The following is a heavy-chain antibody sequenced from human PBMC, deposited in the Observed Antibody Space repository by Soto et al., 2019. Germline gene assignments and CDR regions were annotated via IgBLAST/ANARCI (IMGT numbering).Heavy chain of an antibody. CDR3: ARVRGSSLVVPGASDY. V-gene: IGHV1-18*04. J-gene: IGHJ4*02. Sequence: ASVKVSCKASGYSFTTYTISWVRQAPGQGLQWVGWISPYSGYTTYAQNLQGRVSMTTETSTTTAYLEVRSLRSDDTAVYYCARVRGSSLVVPGASDYWGQGTLVTVSS. CDR1: GYSFTTYT. D-gene: IGHD2-2*01. CDR2: ISPYSGYT.